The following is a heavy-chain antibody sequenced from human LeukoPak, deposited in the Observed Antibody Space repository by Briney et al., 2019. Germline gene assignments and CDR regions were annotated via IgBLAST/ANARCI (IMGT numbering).Heavy chain of an antibody. Sequence: SETLSLTCTVSGGSISSYYWSWIRQPPGKGLVWIGYIYYTGSTNYNPSLKSRVTISVDTSKNQFSLKLSSVTAADTAVYYCARSGKSAYILDYWGQGTLVTVSS. J-gene: IGHJ4*02. CDR1: GGSISSYY. CDR2: IYYTGST. CDR3: ARSGKSAYILDY. V-gene: IGHV4-59*01. D-gene: IGHD3-16*01.